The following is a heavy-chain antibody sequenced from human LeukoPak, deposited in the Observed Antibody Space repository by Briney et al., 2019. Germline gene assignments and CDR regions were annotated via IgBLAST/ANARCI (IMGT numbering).Heavy chain of an antibody. D-gene: IGHD3-9*01. Sequence: GGSLRLSCAASGFTFSSYWMSWVRQAPGKGLEWVANIKQDGSEKYYVDSVKGRFTISRDNAKNSLYLQMNSLRAEDTAVYYCARDPADYDILTGYYKTRYFDYWGQGTLVTVSS. J-gene: IGHJ4*02. CDR1: GFTFSSYW. V-gene: IGHV3-7*01. CDR3: ARDPADYDILTGYYKTRYFDY. CDR2: IKQDGSEK.